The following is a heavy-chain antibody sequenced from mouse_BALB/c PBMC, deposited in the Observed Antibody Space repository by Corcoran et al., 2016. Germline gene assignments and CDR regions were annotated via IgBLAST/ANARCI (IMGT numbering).Heavy chain of an antibody. CDR2: SDPANGNT. Sequence: EFQLQQAGAELVKPGASVELSCTASGSNIQDKYLHWVKQRPEQGLEWIGRSDPANGNTRYDPKFQGKATLTPDTDSNTAYLQLSSLTSEDTAVYYCARSGIYVSWFAYWGQGTLVTVSP. CDR3: ARSGIYVSWFAY. CDR1: GSNIQDKY. J-gene: IGHJ3*01. V-gene: IGHV14-3*02. D-gene: IGHD1-1*02.